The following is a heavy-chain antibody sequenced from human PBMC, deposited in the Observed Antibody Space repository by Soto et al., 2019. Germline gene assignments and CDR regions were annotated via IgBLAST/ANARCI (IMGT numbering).Heavy chain of an antibody. Sequence: QVQLQESGPGLVKPSQTLSLTCTVSGGSMSSAAYYWSWISQHPGKGLEWIGYISHSGSTYYTPSLKSRVIISADTSKNQFSVNLTSVTAADTAVYYCAREYTYGSNFFDCWGQGALVTVSS. D-gene: IGHD5-18*01. J-gene: IGHJ4*02. CDR1: GGSMSSAAYY. CDR2: ISHSGST. V-gene: IGHV4-31*03. CDR3: AREYTYGSNFFDC.